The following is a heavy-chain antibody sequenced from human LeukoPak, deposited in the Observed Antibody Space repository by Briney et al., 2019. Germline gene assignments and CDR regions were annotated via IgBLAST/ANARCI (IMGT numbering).Heavy chain of an antibody. CDR3: ARDAKDYYYGMDV. Sequence: PRASVKVSCKASGYTFIGYYMHWVRQAPGQGLEWMGWINPNSGGANYAQKLQGWVTMTRDTSINTAYMELSRLRSDDTAVYYCARDAKDYYYGMDVWGQGTTVTVSS. J-gene: IGHJ6*02. V-gene: IGHV1-2*04. CDR2: INPNSGGA. CDR1: GYTFIGYY.